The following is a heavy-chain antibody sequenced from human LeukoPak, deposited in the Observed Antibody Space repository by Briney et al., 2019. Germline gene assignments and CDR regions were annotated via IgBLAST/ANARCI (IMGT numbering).Heavy chain of an antibody. D-gene: IGHD2-15*01. CDR1: GFTFSSYS. CDR2: ISSSSSYI. CDR3: ATVVGYCSGGSCLSLLDY. V-gene: IGHV3-21*01. Sequence: PGGSLRLSCAASGFTFSSYSMNWVRQAPGKGLEWVSSISSSSSYIYYADSVKGRFTISRDNAKNSLYLQMNSLRAEDTAVYYCATVVGYCSGGSCLSLLDYWGQGTLVTVSS. J-gene: IGHJ4*02.